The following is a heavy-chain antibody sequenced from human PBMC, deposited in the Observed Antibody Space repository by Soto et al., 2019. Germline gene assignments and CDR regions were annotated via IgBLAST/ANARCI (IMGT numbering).Heavy chain of an antibody. Sequence: QEQVVQSGPAMKEPGSSVKVSSRASGIMSSGYGFSWVRQAPGQGLEWVGRINPTLDSTQYAQNLQGRVSITVDKSTDTAYLEVTSLRLEDTAIYFCATMKRARLDSWGRGTVVTVSS. CDR2: INPTLDST. CDR3: ATMKRARLDS. J-gene: IGHJ4*02. D-gene: IGHD6-25*01. CDR1: GIMSSGYG. V-gene: IGHV1-69*09.